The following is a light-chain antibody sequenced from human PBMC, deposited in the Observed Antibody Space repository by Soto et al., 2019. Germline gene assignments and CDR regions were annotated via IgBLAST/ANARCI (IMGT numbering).Light chain of an antibody. CDR3: QQSYSTPPT. CDR2: GAS. Sequence: DIQMTQSPSSLSASVGDRVTITCRASQSISSHLAWYQQKPGKAPNLLIYGASTLQSGVPSRFSGSGSGTQFTLTISSLQPEDFATYYCQQSYSTPPTFGQGTKVDIK. J-gene: IGKJ1*01. V-gene: IGKV1-39*01. CDR1: QSISSH.